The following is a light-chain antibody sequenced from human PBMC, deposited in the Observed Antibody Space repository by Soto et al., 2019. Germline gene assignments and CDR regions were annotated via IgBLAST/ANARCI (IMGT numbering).Light chain of an antibody. CDR1: QSVSSSY. V-gene: IGKV3-20*01. CDR2: GAS. Sequence: EIVLTQSPGTLSLSPGERATLSCRASQSVSSSYLAWYQQRPGRAPRLLIYGASSRATGIPDRFSGSGSGTDFTLTISRLEPEDFAVYYCQQYGSSPGTFGQGTNVDIK. J-gene: IGKJ1*01. CDR3: QQYGSSPGT.